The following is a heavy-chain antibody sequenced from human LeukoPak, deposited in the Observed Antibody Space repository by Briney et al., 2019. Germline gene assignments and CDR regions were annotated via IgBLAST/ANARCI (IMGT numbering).Heavy chain of an antibody. D-gene: IGHD3-9*01. J-gene: IGHJ4*02. CDR3: ARDRYFIGFDY. Sequence: WVRQPPGKGLEWIGYIYYSGSTYYNPSLKSRVSISVDTSKNQFSLKLSSVTAADTAVYYCARDRYFIGFDYWGQGTLVTVSS. CDR2: IYYSGST. V-gene: IGHV4-30-4*01.